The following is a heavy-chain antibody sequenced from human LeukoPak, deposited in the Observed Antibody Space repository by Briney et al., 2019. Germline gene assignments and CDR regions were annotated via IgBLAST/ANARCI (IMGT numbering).Heavy chain of an antibody. V-gene: IGHV3-30*18. D-gene: IGHD1-26*01. CDR2: ISYDGSNK. Sequence: PGRSLRLSCAASGFTFSTYGMHWVRQAPGKGLEWVAVISYDGSNKYYTDSVKGRFTTSRDNSKNTLYLQMNSLRAEDTAVYYCAKASNGGSYYGVIIDYWGQGTLVTVSS. J-gene: IGHJ4*02. CDR1: GFTFSTYG. CDR3: AKASNGGSYYGVIIDY.